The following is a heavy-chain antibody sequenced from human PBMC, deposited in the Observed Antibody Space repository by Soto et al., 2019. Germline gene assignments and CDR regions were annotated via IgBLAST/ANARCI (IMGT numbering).Heavy chain of an antibody. V-gene: IGHV2-5*02. CDR2: IYLDDDK. CDR1: GFSLSTSGVG. J-gene: IGHJ4*02. Sequence: QITLKESGPTLVKPTQTLTLTCTFSGFSLSTSGVGVGWIRQPPGKALEWLALIYLDDDKRYSPSLKSRLTITKDTSKNQVVLTMTNMDPVDTATYYCAHRRTYYGSGNDFDYWGQGTLVTVSS. CDR3: AHRRTYYGSGNDFDY. D-gene: IGHD3-10*01.